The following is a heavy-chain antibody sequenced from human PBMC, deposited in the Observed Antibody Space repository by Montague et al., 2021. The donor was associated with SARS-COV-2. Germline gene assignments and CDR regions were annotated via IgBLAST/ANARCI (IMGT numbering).Heavy chain of an antibody. CDR1: GASVASGNFY. Sequence: TLSLICTVSGASVASGNFYWSWIRQPPGKGLEWICYMYYTEHTNYNPSLESRVTMPVDPSKNQFSLTLTSVTAADTAVYYCARSRANVPSRPGFDYWGQGALVTVSS. D-gene: IGHD6-6*01. CDR2: MYYTEHT. CDR3: ARSRANVPSRPGFDY. V-gene: IGHV4-61*01. J-gene: IGHJ4*02.